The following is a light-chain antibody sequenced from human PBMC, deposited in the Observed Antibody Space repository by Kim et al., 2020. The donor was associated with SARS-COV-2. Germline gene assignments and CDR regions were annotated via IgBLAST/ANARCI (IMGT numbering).Light chain of an antibody. CDR2: KVS. CDR1: QSIGDW. J-gene: IGKJ1*01. Sequence: SASVGDRVTITCRASQSIGDWLAWYQQKPGKAPNLLIYKVSNLESGVPTRFSGSGSGTEFTLTISSLQPDDFATYYCQQYKSFSSFGRGTKVDIK. V-gene: IGKV1-5*03. CDR3: QQYKSFSS.